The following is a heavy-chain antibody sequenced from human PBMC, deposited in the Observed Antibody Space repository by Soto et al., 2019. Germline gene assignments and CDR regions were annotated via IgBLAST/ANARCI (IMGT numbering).Heavy chain of an antibody. Sequence: QVQLVQSGAEVKKPGASVKVSCKASGFTFTNYYIHWVRQAPGQGLEWMGLINPSGGGTFYAQKFQDRVTVHRDTSTGAVYMELSNLRSEDTAVYFCARDSGDTTLRQWGRSFHYWGQGTLVTVSS. D-gene: IGHD1-1*01. J-gene: IGHJ4*02. CDR1: GFTFTNYY. CDR2: INPSGGGT. V-gene: IGHV1-46*01. CDR3: ARDSGDTTLRQWGRSFHY.